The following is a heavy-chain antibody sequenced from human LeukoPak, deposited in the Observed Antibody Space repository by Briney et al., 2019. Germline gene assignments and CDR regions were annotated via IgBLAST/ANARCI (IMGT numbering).Heavy chain of an antibody. V-gene: IGHV3-11*01. Sequence: GGSLRLSCAASGFTFSDYYMSWIRQAPGKGLEWVSYISSSDSTIYYADSVKGRFTISRDNAKNSLYLQMNSLRAEDTAVYYCARGSDYDILTGYHDYWGQGTLVTVSS. J-gene: IGHJ4*02. CDR1: GFTFSDYY. D-gene: IGHD3-9*01. CDR2: ISSSDSTI. CDR3: ARGSDYDILTGYHDY.